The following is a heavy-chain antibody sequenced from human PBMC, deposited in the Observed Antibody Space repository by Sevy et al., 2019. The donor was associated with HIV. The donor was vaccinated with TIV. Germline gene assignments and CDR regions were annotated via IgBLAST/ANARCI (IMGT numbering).Heavy chain of an antibody. V-gene: IGHV3-23*01. CDR1: EFTLITFP. J-gene: IGHJ4*02. D-gene: IGHD7-27*01. Sequence: GGPLKPPFPPPEFTLITFPLPWARQAPGKGREWAPSTSETETRTFYTDSVKGRFTISRDNSKKTLYLQMNSLRAEDTALYYCAKYAGDFPHFDYWGQGTLVTVSS. CDR2: TSETETRT. CDR3: AKYAGDFPHFDY.